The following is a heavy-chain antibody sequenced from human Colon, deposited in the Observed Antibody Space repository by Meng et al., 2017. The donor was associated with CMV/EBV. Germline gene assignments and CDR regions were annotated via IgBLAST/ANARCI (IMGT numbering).Heavy chain of an antibody. Sequence: GESLKISCAASGFTFSEYWMHWVRQVPGKGLVWVSRLNPFGSGISYADSVKGRFTISRDNAGNTLYLQMNGLRADDTAIYYCARYRSTTESGVGLDSWGQGTLVTVSS. V-gene: IGHV3-74*01. J-gene: IGHJ4*02. CDR1: GFTFSEYW. D-gene: IGHD1-1*01. CDR2: LNPFGSGI. CDR3: ARYRSTTESGVGLDS.